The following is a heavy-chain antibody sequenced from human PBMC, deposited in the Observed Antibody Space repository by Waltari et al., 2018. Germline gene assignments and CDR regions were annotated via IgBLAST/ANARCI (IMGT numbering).Heavy chain of an antibody. CDR1: GFTFSCSA. J-gene: IGHJ4*02. V-gene: IGHV3-23*01. Sequence: EVQLLESGGGLVQPGGSLRLSCAASGFTFSCSAMSWVRQAPGEGLEWVSGRSGSGDRTDDADSVKGRFTISRDNSKNTLSLQMNSLRVEDTAIYYCAKGANPQHPYHFENWGQGTLVTVSS. CDR3: AKGANPQHPYHFEN. CDR2: RSGSGDRT.